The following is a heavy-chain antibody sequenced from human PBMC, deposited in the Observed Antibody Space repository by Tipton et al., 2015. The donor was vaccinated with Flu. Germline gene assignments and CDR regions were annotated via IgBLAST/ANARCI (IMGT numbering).Heavy chain of an antibody. D-gene: IGHD3-22*01. V-gene: IGHV3-23*01. CDR3: AKWIRFYDSDGYYFLDS. CDR2: VGGGGLST. J-gene: IGHJ4*02. CDR1: GFSFSTYA. Sequence: SLRLSCAASGFSFSTYAMSWVRQAPGKGLEWVSTVGGGGLSTNYADSVRGRFTISRDDSKSTLYLQMNSLRAEDTAVYFCAKWIRFYDSDGYYFLDSWGLGTLVTVSS.